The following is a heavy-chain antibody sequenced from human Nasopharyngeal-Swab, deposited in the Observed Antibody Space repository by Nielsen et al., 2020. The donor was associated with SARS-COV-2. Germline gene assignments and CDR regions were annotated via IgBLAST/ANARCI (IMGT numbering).Heavy chain of an antibody. CDR3: AKGDSGGSTSYTDY. CDR2: ISWNSGSI. J-gene: IGHJ4*02. V-gene: IGHV3-9*01. D-gene: IGHD2-2*01. Sequence: VRQMPGKGLEWVSGISWNSGSIGYADSVKGRFTISRDNAKNSLYLQMNSLRAEDTALYYCAKGDSGGSTSYTDYWGQGTLVTVSS.